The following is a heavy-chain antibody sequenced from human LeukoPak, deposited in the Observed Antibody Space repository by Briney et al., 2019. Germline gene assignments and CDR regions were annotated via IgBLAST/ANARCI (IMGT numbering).Heavy chain of an antibody. CDR1: GFTFSSYS. D-gene: IGHD2-2*01. CDR2: ISSSSSYI. CDR3: ARDLVVVPAAINEDWFDP. J-gene: IGHJ5*02. Sequence: GGSLRLSCAASGFTFSSYSMHWVRQAPGKGLEWVSSISSSSSYIYYPDSVKGRFTISRDNAKNSLYLQMNSLRAEDTAVYYCARDLVVVPAAINEDWFDPWGQGTLVTVSS. V-gene: IGHV3-21*01.